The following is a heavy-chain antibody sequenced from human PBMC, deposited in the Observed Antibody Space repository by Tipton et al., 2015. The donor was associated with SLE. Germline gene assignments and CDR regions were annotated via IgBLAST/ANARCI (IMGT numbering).Heavy chain of an antibody. Sequence: GLVKPSQTISLTCAISGDSVSSNSAAWNWIRQSPSRGLEWLGRTYYRSRWYNDYAVSVKSRITFNPDTSKNQFSLKLSSVTAADTAVYYCAVDYGSGSHDWYFDLWGRRTLVTVSS. CDR1: GDSVSSNSAA. V-gene: IGHV6-1*01. J-gene: IGHJ2*01. D-gene: IGHD3-10*01. CDR2: TYYRSRWYN. CDR3: AVDYGSGSHDWYFDL.